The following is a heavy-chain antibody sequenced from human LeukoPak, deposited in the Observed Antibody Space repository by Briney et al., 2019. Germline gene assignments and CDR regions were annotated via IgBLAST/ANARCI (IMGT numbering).Heavy chain of an antibody. CDR2: INPNSGGT. CDR1: GYSFTDYY. J-gene: IGHJ4*02. CDR3: AREGAPLGYYDSSGYFDY. V-gene: IGHV1-2*02. Sequence: ASVKVSCKASGYSFTDYYMHWVRQAPGQGLEWMGWINPNSGGTNYAQKFQGRVTMTRDTSISTAYMELSRLRSDDTAVYYCAREGAPLGYYDSSGYFDYWGQGTLVTVSS. D-gene: IGHD3-22*01.